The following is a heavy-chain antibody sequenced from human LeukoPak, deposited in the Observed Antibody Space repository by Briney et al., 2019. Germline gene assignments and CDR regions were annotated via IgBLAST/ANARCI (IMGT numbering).Heavy chain of an antibody. CDR1: GVSISSYY. CDR3: AREVAAAGTFYFDY. J-gene: IGHJ4*02. CDR2: IHYSGTT. D-gene: IGHD6-13*01. V-gene: IGHV4-59*01. Sequence: SETLSLTCTVSGVSISSYYWSWIRQPPGKGPEWIGFIHYSGTTNYNPSLKSRVTISVDTSKNQFSLKLSSVTATDTALYYCAREVAAAGTFYFDYWGQGTLVTVSS.